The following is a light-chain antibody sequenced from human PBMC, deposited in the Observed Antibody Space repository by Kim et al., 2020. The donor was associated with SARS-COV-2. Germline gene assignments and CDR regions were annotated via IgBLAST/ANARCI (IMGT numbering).Light chain of an antibody. CDR3: QAWDTTFLVV. J-gene: IGLJ2*01. Sequence: SYELTQPPSVSVSPGQTASITCSGNKLGFTYVSWYQQKPGQAPVSVIYQDNKRPSGIPERFSGSNSGNTATLTISGTQAMDEADYYCQAWDTTFLVVFGGGTQLTVL. V-gene: IGLV3-1*01. CDR2: QDN. CDR1: KLGFTY.